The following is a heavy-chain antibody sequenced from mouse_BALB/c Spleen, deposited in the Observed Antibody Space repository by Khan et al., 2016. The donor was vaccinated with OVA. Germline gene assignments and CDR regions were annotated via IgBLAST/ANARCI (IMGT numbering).Heavy chain of an antibody. CDR1: GYTFTYYV. Sequence: QVRLQQSGPELVKPGASVKMSCKASGYTFTYYVITWVKQRTGQGLEWIGEIYPESDNAYYTERFTGKATLTADKSSNTTHMQLSSLTSEDSAVYFCARGDGYYVYFDYWGQGTTLTVSS. V-gene: IGHV1-81*01. D-gene: IGHD2-3*01. J-gene: IGHJ2*01. CDR3: ARGDGYYVYFDY. CDR2: IYPESDNA.